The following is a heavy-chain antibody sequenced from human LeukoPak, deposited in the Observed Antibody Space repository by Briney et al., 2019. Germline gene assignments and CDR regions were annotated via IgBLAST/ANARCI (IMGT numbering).Heavy chain of an antibody. Sequence: SETLSLTCTVSGYSISSGYYWGWIRQPPGKGLEWIGSIYHSGSTYYNPSLKSRVTISVDTSKNQFSLKLSSVTAADTAVYYCARGYYSLDYWGQGTLVTVSS. D-gene: IGHD3-10*01. J-gene: IGHJ4*02. CDR2: IYHSGST. CDR3: ARGYYSLDY. CDR1: GYSISSGYY. V-gene: IGHV4-38-2*02.